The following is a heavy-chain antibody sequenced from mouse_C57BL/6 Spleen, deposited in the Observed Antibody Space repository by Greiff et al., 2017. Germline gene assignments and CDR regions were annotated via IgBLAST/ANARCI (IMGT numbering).Heavy chain of an antibody. D-gene: IGHD4-1*01. CDR2: ISYDGSN. J-gene: IGHJ2*01. CDR1: GYSITSGYY. V-gene: IGHV3-6*01. CDR3: ARETPGTRNFDY. Sequence: DVQLQESGPGLVKPSQSLSLTCSVTGYSITSGYYWNWIRQFPGNKLEWMGYISYDGSNNYNPSLKNRISITRDTSKNQFFLKLNSVTTEDTATYYCARETPGTRNFDYWGQGTTLTVSS.